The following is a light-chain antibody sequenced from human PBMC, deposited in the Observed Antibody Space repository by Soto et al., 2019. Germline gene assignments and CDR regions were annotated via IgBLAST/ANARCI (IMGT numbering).Light chain of an antibody. Sequence: EIVLTQSPGTLSLSPGERATLSCRASQSVSSYLAWFQQKSGPSPRLLMYDASNRATGIPARFSGSGSGTDFTLTISSLEPEDFAVYYCQQRSNWPPITFGQGTRLEIK. CDR3: QQRSNWPPIT. CDR2: DAS. J-gene: IGKJ5*01. CDR1: QSVSSY. V-gene: IGKV3-11*01.